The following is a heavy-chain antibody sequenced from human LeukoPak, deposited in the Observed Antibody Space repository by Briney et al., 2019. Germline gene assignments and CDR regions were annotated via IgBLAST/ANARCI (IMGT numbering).Heavy chain of an antibody. D-gene: IGHD6-13*01. Sequence: SETLSLTCAVYGGSFSGYYWSWIRQPPGKGLEWIGEINHSGSTNYNPSLKSRVTISVDTSQNQFSLKLSSVTAADTAVYYCARVGAGQQLDYWGQGTLVTVSS. CDR2: INHSGST. CDR3: ARVGAGQQLDY. V-gene: IGHV4-34*01. CDR1: GGSFSGYY. J-gene: IGHJ4*02.